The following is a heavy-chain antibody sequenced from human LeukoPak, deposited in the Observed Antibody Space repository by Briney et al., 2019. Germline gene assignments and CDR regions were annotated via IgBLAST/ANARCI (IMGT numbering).Heavy chain of an antibody. V-gene: IGHV3-30*18. J-gene: IGHJ4*02. CDR2: ISYDGSNK. CDR1: GFTFSSYG. D-gene: IGHD3-22*01. Sequence: GRSLRLSCAASGFTFSSYGMHWVRQAPGKGLEWVAVISYDGSNKYYADSVKGRFTISRDKSKNTLYLQMNSLRAEDTAVYYCAKDSYYYDSSGSPGDYWGQGTLVTVSS. CDR3: AKDSYYYDSSGSPGDY.